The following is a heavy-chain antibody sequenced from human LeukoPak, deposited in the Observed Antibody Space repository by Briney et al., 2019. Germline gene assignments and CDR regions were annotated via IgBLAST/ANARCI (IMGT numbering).Heavy chain of an antibody. D-gene: IGHD2-15*01. CDR3: AKRPFESSGPFDS. J-gene: IGHJ4*02. Sequence: GGSLRLSCAASRFTFSSHNMHWVRQAPGKGLEWVSYISDSSTTIYYADSVKGRFTISRDNARNSLYLQMNSLRAEDTAVYYCAKRPFESSGPFDSWGLGTLVTVSS. CDR1: RFTFSSHN. V-gene: IGHV3-48*01. CDR2: ISDSSTTI.